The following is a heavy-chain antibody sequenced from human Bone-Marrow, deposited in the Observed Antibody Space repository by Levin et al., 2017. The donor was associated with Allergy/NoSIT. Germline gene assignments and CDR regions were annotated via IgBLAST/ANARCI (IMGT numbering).Heavy chain of an antibody. V-gene: IGHV3-30*02. CDR1: GFTLSSYG. Sequence: GGSLRLSCAASGFTLSSYGMLWVRQTPGKGLEWVAFIWFDGSKKYYSDSVRGRFTISRDTSNNTLYLQMNSLRAEDTAVYYCAKAEYSCGFYYYGMDVWGHGTTVTVSS. CDR2: IWFDGSKK. J-gene: IGHJ6*02. CDR3: AKAEYSCGFYYYGMDV. D-gene: IGHD5-18*01.